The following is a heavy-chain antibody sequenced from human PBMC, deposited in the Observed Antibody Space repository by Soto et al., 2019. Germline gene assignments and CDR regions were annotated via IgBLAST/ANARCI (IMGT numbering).Heavy chain of an antibody. CDR3: AGVLAAAAHDY. CDR1: GFTFSSYA. J-gene: IGHJ4*02. Sequence: GGSLRLSCASSGFTFSSYAMHWVRQAPGKGLEWVAVISYDGSNKYYADSVKGRFTISRDNSKNTLYLQMNSLRAEDTAVYYCAGVLAAAAHDYWGQGTLVTVSS. D-gene: IGHD6-13*01. CDR2: ISYDGSNK. V-gene: IGHV3-30-3*01.